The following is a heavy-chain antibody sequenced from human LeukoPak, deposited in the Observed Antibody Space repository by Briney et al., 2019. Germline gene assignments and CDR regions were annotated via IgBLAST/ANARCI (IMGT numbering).Heavy chain of an antibody. V-gene: IGHV4-59*12. Sequence: PSETLSLTCAVPLGSTRGDYGCSFRQPPGNYPEYISYIIYSGSPNYIPSLKSRAAISIDTSKNQFSLKLTSVTAADTAMYYCARLGFCTGDNCLDDYWGQGTLVTVSS. CDR1: LGSTRGDY. CDR2: IIYSGSP. CDR3: ARLGFCTGDNCLDDY. J-gene: IGHJ4*02. D-gene: IGHD2-8*02.